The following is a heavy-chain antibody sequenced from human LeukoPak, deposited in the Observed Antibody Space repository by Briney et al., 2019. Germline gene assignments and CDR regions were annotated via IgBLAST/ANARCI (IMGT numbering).Heavy chain of an antibody. D-gene: IGHD1-14*01. Sequence: PGGSLRLSCAASGFTFSSYAMSWVRQAPGKGLEWVSTISNSDYSTYYADYVKGRFTISRANSENTLYLQMNNLRAEDTAVYYCAKATGYLLWGQGTLVTVSS. CDR1: GFTFSSYA. J-gene: IGHJ4*02. V-gene: IGHV3-23*01. CDR2: ISNSDYST. CDR3: AKATGYLL.